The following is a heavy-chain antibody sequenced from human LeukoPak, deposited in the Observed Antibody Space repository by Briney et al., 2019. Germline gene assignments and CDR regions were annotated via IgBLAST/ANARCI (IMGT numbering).Heavy chain of an antibody. V-gene: IGHV3-7*01. J-gene: IGHJ4*02. CDR3: VRASVPAILDY. D-gene: IGHD2-2*01. CDR2: IKQDGTEK. CDR1: GFTFTTYW. Sequence: GGSLRLSCAASGFTFTTYWMSWVRQAPGKGLEWVANIKQDGTEKYYVDSVKGRFTISRDNAKNSVFLQLNSLRGEDTAVYYCVRASVPAILDYWGQGTLVTVSS.